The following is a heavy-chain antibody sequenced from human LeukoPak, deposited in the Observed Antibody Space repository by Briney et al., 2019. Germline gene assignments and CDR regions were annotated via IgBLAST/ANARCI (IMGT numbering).Heavy chain of an antibody. CDR2: MNPNSGNT. Sequence: ASVKVSCKASGYTFTSYDINWVRQATGQGLEWMGWMNPNSGNTGYAQKFQGRVTMTRNTSISTAYMELSSLRSEDTALYYCARGQIEFYSGSYGWVDYWGQGTLVTVSS. CDR1: GYTFTSYD. J-gene: IGHJ4*02. V-gene: IGHV1-8*01. D-gene: IGHD1-26*01. CDR3: ARGQIEFYSGSYGWVDY.